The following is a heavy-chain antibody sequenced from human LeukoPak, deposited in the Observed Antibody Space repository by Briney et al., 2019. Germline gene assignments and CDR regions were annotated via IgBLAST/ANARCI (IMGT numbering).Heavy chain of an antibody. J-gene: IGHJ4*02. V-gene: IGHV3-21*01. CDR2: IVGSSST. CDR3: ARIGAGSSRDY. Sequence: GGSLRLPCAASGFTFSNFAMTWVRQAPGKGLEWVSSIVGSSSTYYADSLKGRFTISRDNAKNSLYLQMNSLRAEDTAVYYCARIGAGSSRDYWGQGTLVTVSS. CDR1: GFTFSNFA. D-gene: IGHD6-13*01.